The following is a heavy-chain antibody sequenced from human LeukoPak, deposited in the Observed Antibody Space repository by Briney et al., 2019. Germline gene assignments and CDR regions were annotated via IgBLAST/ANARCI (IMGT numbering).Heavy chain of an antibody. CDR3: AKDQANYASRYYYMDV. Sequence: PGGSLRLSCAASGFTFSSYWMSWVRQAPGKGLEWVAFIQNDGSNKYYADSVKGRFTISRDNSKNTLSLQMNSLRTEDTAVYYCAKDQANYASRYYYMDVWGNGTTVTVSS. CDR2: IQNDGSNK. D-gene: IGHD5-24*01. V-gene: IGHV3-30*02. J-gene: IGHJ6*03. CDR1: GFTFSSYW.